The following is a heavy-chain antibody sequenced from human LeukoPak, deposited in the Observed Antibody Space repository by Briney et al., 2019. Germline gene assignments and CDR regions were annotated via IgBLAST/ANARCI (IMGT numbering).Heavy chain of an antibody. Sequence: SVNVSCKASGGTFSSYAISWVRQAPGQGLEWMGGIIPIFGTANYAQKFQGRVTITTDESTSTAYMELSSLRSEDTAVYYCARAAKEGYDILTGYYPNYYYMDVWGKGTTVTVSS. CDR1: GGTFSSYA. CDR2: IIPIFGTA. CDR3: ARAAKEGYDILTGYYPNYYYMDV. D-gene: IGHD3-9*01. J-gene: IGHJ6*03. V-gene: IGHV1-69*05.